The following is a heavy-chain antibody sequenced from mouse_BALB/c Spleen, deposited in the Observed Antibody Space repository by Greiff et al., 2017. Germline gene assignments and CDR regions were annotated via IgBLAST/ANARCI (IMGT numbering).Heavy chain of an antibody. CDR2: ISYSGST. Sequence: EVKLQESGPGLVKPSQSLSLTCTVTGYSITSDYAWNWIRQFPGNKLEWMGYISYSGSTSYNPSLKSRISITRDTSKNQFFLQLNSVTTEDTATYYCARGEMITTNFDYWGQGTTLTVSS. CDR1: GYSITSDYA. V-gene: IGHV3-2*02. CDR3: ARGEMITTNFDY. D-gene: IGHD2-4*01. J-gene: IGHJ2*01.